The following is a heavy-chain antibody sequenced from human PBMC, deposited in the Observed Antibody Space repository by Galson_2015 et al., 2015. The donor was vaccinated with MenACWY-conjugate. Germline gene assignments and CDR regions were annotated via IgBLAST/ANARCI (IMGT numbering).Heavy chain of an antibody. Sequence: SLRLSCAASGFTFSSYWMHWVRRPPGKGLVWVSRINGAGSRAEYADSVEGRFTISRDNAKNTLFLQMNSLRVEDTGVYYCARIWFGEVLEVDGWGQGTLVTVSS. CDR3: ARIWFGEVLEVDG. CDR1: GFTFSSYW. V-gene: IGHV3-74*03. J-gene: IGHJ4*02. D-gene: IGHD3-10*01. CDR2: INGAGSRA.